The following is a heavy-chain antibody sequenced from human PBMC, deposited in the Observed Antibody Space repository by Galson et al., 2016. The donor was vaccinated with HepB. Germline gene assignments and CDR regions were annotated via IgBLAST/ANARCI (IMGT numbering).Heavy chain of an antibody. D-gene: IGHD6-13*01. CDR1: GFIFSTYA. Sequence: SLRLSCAGSGFIFSTYAMSWVRQAPGKGLEWVSVIYSRGSAYYADSVKGRFTISRDNSKNTLYLQMNSLKAEDTAVYYCARDWGSSWCLHWGQGTLVIVSS. J-gene: IGHJ4*02. CDR3: ARDWGSSWCLH. V-gene: IGHV3-66*01. CDR2: IYSRGSA.